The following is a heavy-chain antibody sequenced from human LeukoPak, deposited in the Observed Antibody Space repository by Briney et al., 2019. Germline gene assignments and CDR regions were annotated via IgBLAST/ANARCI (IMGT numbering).Heavy chain of an antibody. CDR2: IYYSGST. CDR1: GRSISSYY. J-gene: IGHJ4*02. V-gene: IGHV4-59*01. CDR3: ARGDYGSGSYIH. D-gene: IGHD3-10*01. Sequence: SETLSLTCTVSGRSISSYYWSWIRQPPGKGLEWIGYIYYSGSTNYNPSLKSRVTISVDTSKNQFSLKLSSVTAADTAVYYCARGDYGSGSYIHWGQGTLVTVSS.